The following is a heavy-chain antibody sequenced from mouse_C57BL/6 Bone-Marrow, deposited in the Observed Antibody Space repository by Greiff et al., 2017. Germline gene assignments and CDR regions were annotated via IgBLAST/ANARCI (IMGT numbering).Heavy chain of an antibody. CDR3: ARQEYYGPFDY. Sequence: QVQLQESGAELARPEASGYTFTSYGISWVKQSTGQGLEWIGEIYPRSGNTYYHEKFNGKSTLNADKSSSTAYMELRSLTSEDSAVYFCARQEYYGPFDYWGQGTTRTVSS. CDR1: GYTFTSYG. CDR2: IYPRSGNT. D-gene: IGHD1-1*01. V-gene: IGHV1-81*01. J-gene: IGHJ2*01.